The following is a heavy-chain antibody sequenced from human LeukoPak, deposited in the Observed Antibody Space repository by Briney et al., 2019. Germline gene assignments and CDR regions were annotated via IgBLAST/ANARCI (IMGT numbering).Heavy chain of an antibody. J-gene: IGHJ4*02. CDR3: ARGCSGGSCYYRY. Sequence: SETLSLTCTVSGGTISSYYWSWIRQPAGKALEWIGRIYTSGSTNYNPSLKSRVTMSVDTSKNQISLKLSSVTAADTAVYYCARGCSGGSCYYRYWGQGTLVTVSS. CDR1: GGTISSYY. D-gene: IGHD2-15*01. CDR2: IYTSGST. V-gene: IGHV4-4*07.